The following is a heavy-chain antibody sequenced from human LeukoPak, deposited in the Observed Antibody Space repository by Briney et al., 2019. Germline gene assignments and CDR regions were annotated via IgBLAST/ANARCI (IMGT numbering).Heavy chain of an antibody. Sequence: GGSLRLSCAASGFTFTNYWMSWVRQAPGKGLEWVANIKPDGGDKYYVDSVKGRFTISRDNAKNSVHLQMNSLRAEDTALYYCTTLRQSSSWSYWGQGALVTVSS. J-gene: IGHJ4*02. CDR3: TTLRQSSSWSY. V-gene: IGHV3-7*01. CDR2: IKPDGGDK. CDR1: GFTFTNYW. D-gene: IGHD6-13*01.